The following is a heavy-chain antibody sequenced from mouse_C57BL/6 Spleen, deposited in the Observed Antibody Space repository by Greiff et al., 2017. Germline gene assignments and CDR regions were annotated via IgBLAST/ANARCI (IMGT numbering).Heavy chain of an antibody. CDR1: GYTFTGYW. Sequence: VKLQESGAELMKPGASVKLSCKATGYTFTGYWIEWVKQRPGHGLEWIGEILPGSGSTNYNEKFKGKATFTADTSSNTAYMQLSSLTTEDSAIYYCASHYGSSYRFAYWGQGTLVTVSA. CDR3: ASHYGSSYRFAY. J-gene: IGHJ3*01. V-gene: IGHV1-9*01. D-gene: IGHD1-1*01. CDR2: ILPGSGST.